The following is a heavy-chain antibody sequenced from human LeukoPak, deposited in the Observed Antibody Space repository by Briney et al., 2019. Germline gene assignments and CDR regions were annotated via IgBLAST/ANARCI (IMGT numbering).Heavy chain of an antibody. CDR1: GYTFTSYG. CDR3: AILPDILTGYYRDY. V-gene: IGHV1-18*04. D-gene: IGHD3-9*01. J-gene: IGHJ4*02. CDR2: ISAYNGNT. Sequence: ASVKVSCKASGYTFTSYGISWVRQAPGQGLEWMGWISAYNGNTNYAQKLQGRVTMTTDTSTSTAYMELRSLRSADTAVYYCAILPDILTGYYRDYWGQGTLVTVSS.